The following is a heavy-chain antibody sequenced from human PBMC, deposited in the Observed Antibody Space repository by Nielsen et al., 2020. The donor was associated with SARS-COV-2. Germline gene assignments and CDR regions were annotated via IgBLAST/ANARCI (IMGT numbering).Heavy chain of an antibody. CDR1: GFTFSSYA. D-gene: IGHD4-17*01. V-gene: IGHV3-30-3*01. J-gene: IGHJ4*02. CDR3: ARDRTPYGDYVDYFED. CDR2: ISYDGSNK. Sequence: GESLKISCAASGFTFSSYAMHWVRQAPGKGLEWVAVISYDGSNKYYADSVKGRFTISRHNSYNTLLLQMNSLRGEDTAVYYCARDRTPYGDYVDYFEDWGQGTLVTVSS.